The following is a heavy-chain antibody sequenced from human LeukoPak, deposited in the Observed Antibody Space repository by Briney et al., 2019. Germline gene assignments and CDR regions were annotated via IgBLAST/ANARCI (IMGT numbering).Heavy chain of an antibody. CDR1: GGSISSYY. V-gene: IGHV4-59*01. CDR2: IYYSGST. Sequence: SETLSLTCTVSGGSISSYYWSWIRQPPGKGLEWIGYIYYSGSTNYNPSLKSRVTISVDTSKNQLSLKLSSVTAADTGVYYCAREGYYDSSGYFDYWGQGTLVTVSS. CDR3: AREGYYDSSGYFDY. D-gene: IGHD3-22*01. J-gene: IGHJ4*02.